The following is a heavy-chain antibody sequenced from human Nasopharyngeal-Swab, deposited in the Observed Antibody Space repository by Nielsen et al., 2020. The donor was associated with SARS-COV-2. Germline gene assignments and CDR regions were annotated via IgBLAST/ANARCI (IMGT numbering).Heavy chain of an antibody. CDR2: ISAYNGNT. D-gene: IGHD2-2*01. Sequence: ASVKVPCKASGYTFTSYGISWVRQAPGQGLEWMGWISAYNGNTNYAQKLQGRVTMTTDTSTSTAYMELGSLRSDDTAVYYCARGEIVVVPAASYYYYYGMDVWGQGTTVTVSS. CDR3: ARGEIVVVPAASYYYYYGMDV. J-gene: IGHJ6*02. CDR1: GYTFTSYG. V-gene: IGHV1-18*01.